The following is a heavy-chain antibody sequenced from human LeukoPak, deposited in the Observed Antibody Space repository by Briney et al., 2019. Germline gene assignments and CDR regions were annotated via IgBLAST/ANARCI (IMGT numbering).Heavy chain of an antibody. J-gene: IGHJ6*02. Sequence: GRSLRLSCAASGFTFSNYGMHWVRQAPGKGLEWVVVISYDGSNKYYGDSVKGRFTISRDNSKNTLCLQMNSLRGEDTAVYYCAKDGGPRGYSYGYPSYYGMDVWGQGTTVTVSS. D-gene: IGHD5-18*01. V-gene: IGHV3-30*18. CDR2: ISYDGSNK. CDR1: GFTFSNYG. CDR3: AKDGGPRGYSYGYPSYYGMDV.